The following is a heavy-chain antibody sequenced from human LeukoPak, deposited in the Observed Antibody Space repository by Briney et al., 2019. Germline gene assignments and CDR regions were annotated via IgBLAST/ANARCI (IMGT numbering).Heavy chain of an antibody. CDR1: GGSISSSGYY. CDR3: ARGIAAAGTYNWFDP. V-gene: IGHV4-31*03. Sequence: PSETLSLTCTVSGGSISSSGYYWSWIRQPPGKGLEWIGYIYYSGSTYYNPSLKSRVTISVDTSKNQFSLKLSSVTAADTAVYYCARGIAAAGTYNWFDPWGQGALVTVSS. J-gene: IGHJ5*02. CDR2: IYYSGST. D-gene: IGHD6-13*01.